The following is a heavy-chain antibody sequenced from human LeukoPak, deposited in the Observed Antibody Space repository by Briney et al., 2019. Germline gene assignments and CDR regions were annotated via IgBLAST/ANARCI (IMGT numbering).Heavy chain of an antibody. J-gene: IGHJ6*03. CDR1: GFTLSNAW. V-gene: IGHV3-15*01. CDR3: TNDLAAARKYSSINHLYYYYYYMDV. CDR2: IKSKTDGGTT. Sequence: AGGSLRLSCAASGFTLSNAWMNWVRQAPGKGLEWVGRIKSKTDGGTTDYAAPVKGRFTISRDDSKNTLYLQMNSLKTEDTAVYYCTNDLAAARKYSSINHLYYYYYYMDVWGKGTTVTISS. D-gene: IGHD6-13*01.